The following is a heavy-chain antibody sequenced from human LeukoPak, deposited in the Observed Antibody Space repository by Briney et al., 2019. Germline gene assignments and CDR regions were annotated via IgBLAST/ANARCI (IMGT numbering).Heavy chain of an antibody. Sequence: ASVKVSCKASGYTFTSYGISWVRQAPGQGLEWMGWISAYNGNTNYARKLQGRVTMTTDTSTSTAYMELRSLRSDDTAVYYCARGGIVVVPAALNPFDYWGQGTLVTVSS. CDR1: GYTFTSYG. CDR2: ISAYNGNT. CDR3: ARGGIVVVPAALNPFDY. D-gene: IGHD2-2*01. V-gene: IGHV1-18*01. J-gene: IGHJ4*02.